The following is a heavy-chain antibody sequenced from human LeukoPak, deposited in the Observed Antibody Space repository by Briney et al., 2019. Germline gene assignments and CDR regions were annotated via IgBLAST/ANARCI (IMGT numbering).Heavy chain of an antibody. CDR3: AKARTGTPYYFDY. V-gene: IGHV3-23*01. J-gene: IGHJ4*02. CDR2: ISGSGGST. CDR1: GSTFSSYA. D-gene: IGHD1-7*01. Sequence: GGSLRLSCAASGSTFSSYAMSWVRQAPGKGLEWVSAISGSGGSTYYADSVKGRFTISRDNSKNTLYLQMNSLRAEDTAVYYCAKARTGTPYYFDYWGQGTLVTVSS.